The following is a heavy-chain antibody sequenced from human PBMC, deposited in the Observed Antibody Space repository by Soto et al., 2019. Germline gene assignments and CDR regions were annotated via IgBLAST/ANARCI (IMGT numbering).Heavy chain of an antibody. V-gene: IGHV3-23*01. Sequence: EVQLLESGGGLVQPGGSLRLSCAASGFIFWNYAMSWVRQAPGKGMELVSSIHGSGHSAYFADSVKGRFTVSRDDSKSTLYLQMSSLRVDDTARYFCVKDAVAANGVWDGCDLWGQGTLVTFSS. CDR2: IHGSGHSA. J-gene: IGHJ5*02. CDR1: GFIFWNYA. CDR3: VKDAVAANGVWDGCDL. D-gene: IGHD2-15*01.